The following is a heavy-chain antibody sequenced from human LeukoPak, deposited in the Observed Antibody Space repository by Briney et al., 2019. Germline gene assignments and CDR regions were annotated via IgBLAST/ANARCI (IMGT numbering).Heavy chain of an antibody. D-gene: IGHD2-21*02. J-gene: IGHJ4*02. V-gene: IGHV3-21*01. CDR1: GFTFSSYS. CDR3: ARGATADTRHLDY. CDR2: ISSSSNDI. Sequence: PGGSLRLSCAASGFTFSSYSMNWVRQAPGKGLEWVPIISSSSNDIHYADSVKGRFTISRDNTKNSVYLQMNSLRDEDTAVYSCARGATADTRHLDYWGQGSLVTVSS.